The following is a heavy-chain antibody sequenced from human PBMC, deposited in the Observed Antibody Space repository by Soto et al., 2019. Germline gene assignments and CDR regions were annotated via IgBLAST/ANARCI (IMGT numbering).Heavy chain of an antibody. J-gene: IGHJ4*02. CDR1: GYTFTGYY. V-gene: IGHV1-2*04. Sequence: ASVKVSCKASGYTFTGYYMHWVRQAPGQGLEWMGWINPNSGGTNYAQKFQGWVTMTRDTSISTAYMELSRLRSDDTAVYYCARAREYDFWSGPYYFDYWGQGTLVTVSS. CDR2: INPNSGGT. CDR3: ARAREYDFWSGPYYFDY. D-gene: IGHD3-3*01.